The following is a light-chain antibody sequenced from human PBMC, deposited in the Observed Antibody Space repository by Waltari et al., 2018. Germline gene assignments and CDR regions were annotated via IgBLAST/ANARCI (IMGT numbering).Light chain of an antibody. CDR1: QSVSSSY. J-gene: IGKJ1*01. CDR2: GAS. CDR3: QQYGSFPWT. V-gene: IGKV3-20*01. Sequence: EIVLTQSPGTLSLSPGERATLSCRASQSVSSSYLAWYQQKPGQAPRLLIYGASSRATGIPDRFSGSGSGTDFTLTISRLEPEGFAVYYCQQYGSFPWTFGQGTKVEIK.